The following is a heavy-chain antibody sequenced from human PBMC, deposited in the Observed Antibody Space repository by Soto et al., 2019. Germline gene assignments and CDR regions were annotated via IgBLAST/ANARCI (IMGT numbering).Heavy chain of an antibody. CDR3: ARDLYSSSWFWFDP. D-gene: IGHD2-2*01. V-gene: IGHV1-3*01. J-gene: IGHJ5*02. Sequence: QVQLVQSGADVKKPGASVKISCKASGYNFTQYRIHWVRQAPGQRLEWMGWITAGDAKTEYSQTFQGRVTISRDISATTVYLDLDGLRSEDTAVYYCARDLYSSSWFWFDPWGRGTQVIVSS. CDR2: ITAGDAKT. CDR1: GYNFTQYR.